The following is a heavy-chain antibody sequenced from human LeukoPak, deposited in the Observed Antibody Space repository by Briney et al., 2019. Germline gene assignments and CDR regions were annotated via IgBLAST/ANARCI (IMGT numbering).Heavy chain of an antibody. CDR2: IYHSGST. Sequence: SETLSLTCAVSGYSISGGYCWGWIRQPPGKGLEWIGSIYHSGSTYYNPSLKSRVTISVDTSKNQFSLKLSSVTAADTAVYYCARHPFDPWGQGTLVTVSS. CDR1: GYSISGGYC. V-gene: IGHV4-38-2*01. J-gene: IGHJ5*02. CDR3: ARHPFDP.